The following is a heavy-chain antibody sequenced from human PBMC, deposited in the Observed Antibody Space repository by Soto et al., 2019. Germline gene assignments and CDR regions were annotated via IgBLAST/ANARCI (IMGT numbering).Heavy chain of an antibody. CDR2: INAGNGNT. CDR3: ARDVGGTDV. J-gene: IGHJ6*02. CDR1: GYTFTSYA. D-gene: IGHD2-15*01. Sequence: QVQLVQSGAEVKKPGASVKVSCKASGYTFTSYAMHWVRQAPGQRLEWMGWINAGNGNTKYSQKFQGRVTITRDTPATTAYMDLSSLRSEDTAVYDCARDVGGTDVWGQGTTVTVSS. V-gene: IGHV1-3*01.